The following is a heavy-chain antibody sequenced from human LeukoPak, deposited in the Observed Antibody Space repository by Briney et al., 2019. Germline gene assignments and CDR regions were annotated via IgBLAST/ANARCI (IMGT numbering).Heavy chain of an antibody. CDR2: ISSTTSTI. D-gene: IGHD6-13*01. CDR1: GFTFRDYY. V-gene: IGHV3-11*01. J-gene: IGHJ5*02. Sequence: WGSLRLSCAASGFTFRDYYMSWIRQAPGKGLEWLSYISSTTSTIYYADSVKGRFTISRDNAKNALYLQLNSLRAEDTAVYYCARGGIAAAALFDPWGQGTLVTVSS. CDR3: ARGGIAAAALFDP.